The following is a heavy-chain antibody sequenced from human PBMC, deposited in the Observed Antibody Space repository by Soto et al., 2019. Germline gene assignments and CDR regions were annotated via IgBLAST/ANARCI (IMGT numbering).Heavy chain of an antibody. CDR3: ARDRRLYSIGGYPLGWDNYYGMDV. J-gene: IGHJ6*01. CDR1: GGSVSRCSYS. CDR2: IYYSGST. V-gene: IGHV4-61*01. Sequence: SETLSLTCTVSGGSVSRCSYSWSWIRQPPGKGLEWIGYIYYSGSTNYNPSLKSRVTISVDTSKHQFSLKLSSVTAADTAVYYWARDRRLYSIGGYPLGWDNYYGMDVWGQGTTVTVSS. D-gene: IGHD6-19*01.